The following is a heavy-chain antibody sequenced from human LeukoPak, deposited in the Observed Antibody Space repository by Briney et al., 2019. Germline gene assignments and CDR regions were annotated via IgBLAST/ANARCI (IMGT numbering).Heavy chain of an antibody. D-gene: IGHD3-9*01. Sequence: PSETLSLTCTVSGGSISSSSYYWGWIRQPPGKGLEWIGSIYYSGSTYYNPSLKSRVTISVDTSKNQFSLKLSSVTAADTAVYYCARQSLYYDILTGYYANPYFDYWGQGTLVTVSS. CDR3: ARQSLYYDILTGYYANPYFDY. CDR1: GGSISSSSYY. V-gene: IGHV4-39*01. J-gene: IGHJ4*02. CDR2: IYYSGST.